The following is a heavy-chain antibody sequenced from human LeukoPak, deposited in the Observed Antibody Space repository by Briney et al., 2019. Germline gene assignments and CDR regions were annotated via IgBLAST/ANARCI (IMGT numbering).Heavy chain of an antibody. CDR1: GLTFDDHG. V-gene: IGHV3-20*04. CDR2: ISWNSFTT. CDR3: ASWAGNAQSDSWTGPFDY. Sequence: RPGGSLRLSRVVSGLTFDDHGMNWVRQVPGKGLEWVSGISWNSFTTTYADSVKGRFTISRDNAKNLLYLQMSSLRVEDTAVYYCASWAGNAQSDSWTGPFDYWGQGTLVTVSS. J-gene: IGHJ4*02. D-gene: IGHD3/OR15-3a*01.